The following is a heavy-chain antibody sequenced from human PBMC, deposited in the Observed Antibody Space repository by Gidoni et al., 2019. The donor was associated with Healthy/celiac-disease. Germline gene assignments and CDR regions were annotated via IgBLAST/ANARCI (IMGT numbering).Heavy chain of an antibody. CDR1: VASISSSSYY. J-gene: IGHJ3*02. V-gene: IGHV4-39*01. CDR2: IYYSGST. CDR3: ARLTRVGATTYAFDI. Sequence: QLQPQESGPGLVKPSETLSLTCTVSVASISSSSYYWGWIRQPPGKGLEWIGSIYYSGSTYYNPSLKSRVTISVDTSKNQFSLKLSSVTAADTAVYYCARLTRVGATTYAFDIWGQGTMVTVSS. D-gene: IGHD1-26*01.